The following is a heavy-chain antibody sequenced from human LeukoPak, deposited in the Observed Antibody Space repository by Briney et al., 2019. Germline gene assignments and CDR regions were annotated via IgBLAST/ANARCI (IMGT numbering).Heavy chain of an antibody. J-gene: IGHJ4*02. CDR1: GFTFSSYE. D-gene: IGHD5-12*01. CDR3: TTDSGAYDYNY. V-gene: IGHV3-48*03. CDR2: ISSSGSTI. Sequence: PGGSLRLSCAASGFTFSSYEMNWVRQAPGKGLGWVSYISSSGSTIYYADSVKGRLTISRDNAKNSLYLQMNSLKTEDTAVYFCTTDSGAYDYNYWGQGTLVTISS.